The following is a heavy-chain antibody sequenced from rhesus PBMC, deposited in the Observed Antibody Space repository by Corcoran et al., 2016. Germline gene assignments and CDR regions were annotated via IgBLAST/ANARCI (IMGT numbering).Heavy chain of an antibody. Sequence: QLQLQESGPGLVKPSETLSLTCAVPGGSLSGNWWNWIRQPPGKGLEWIGRISGSGGSTTYNPSLKSRVTISTDTSKNQFSLKLSSVTAADTAVYYCARESAGYNIWTGRNRFDVWGPGVLVTVSS. CDR1: GGSLSGNW. J-gene: IGHJ5-1*01. D-gene: IGHD3-3*01. V-gene: IGHV4-173*01. CDR3: ARESAGYNIWTGRNRFDV. CDR2: ISGSGGST.